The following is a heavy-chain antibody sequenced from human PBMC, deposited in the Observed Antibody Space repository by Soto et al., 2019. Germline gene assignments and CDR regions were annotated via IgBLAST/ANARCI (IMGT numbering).Heavy chain of an antibody. CDR3: ARHSEIEGPRKWFGELTYYYYMDV. V-gene: IGHV4-39*01. Sequence: QLQLQESGPGLVKPSETLSLTCTVSGGSISSSSYYWGWIRQPPGKGLEWIGSIYYSGSTYYNPSLKSRVTISVDTSKTQFSLKLSSVTAADTTVYYCARHSEIEGPRKWFGELTYYYYMDVWGKGTTVTVSS. CDR1: GGSISSSSYY. J-gene: IGHJ6*03. D-gene: IGHD3-10*01. CDR2: IYYSGST.